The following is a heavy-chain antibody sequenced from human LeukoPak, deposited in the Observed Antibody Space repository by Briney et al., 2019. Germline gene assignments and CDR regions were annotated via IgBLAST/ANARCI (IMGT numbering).Heavy chain of an antibody. D-gene: IGHD3-22*01. Sequence: GGSLRLSCAASGFTFRTYVMSWVRQAPGKGLEYVAAITGTGGRLYYAESVGGRFTISRDNSKSTVSLQMNSLRAEDTAVYYCATYLYDSGGRLVPSWGQGTQVTVSS. V-gene: IGHV3-23*01. J-gene: IGHJ5*02. CDR3: ATYLYDSGGRLVPS. CDR2: ITGTGGRL. CDR1: GFTFRTYV.